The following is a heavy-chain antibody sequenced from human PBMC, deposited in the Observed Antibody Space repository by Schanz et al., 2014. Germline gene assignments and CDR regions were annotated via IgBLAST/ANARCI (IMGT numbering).Heavy chain of an antibody. D-gene: IGHD3-10*01. Sequence: VQLVESGGGVVQPGRSLRLSCAASGFTFSDYYMSWIRQAPGKGLEWVSYVSSSSSYTHYADSVKGRFTISRDNAKNSLYLQMNSLQPEDTAVYYCTADLWFGAVWGVWWGQGTLVTVSS. CDR2: VSSSSSYT. CDR1: GFTFSDYY. J-gene: IGHJ4*02. V-gene: IGHV3-11*05. CDR3: TADLWFGAVWGVW.